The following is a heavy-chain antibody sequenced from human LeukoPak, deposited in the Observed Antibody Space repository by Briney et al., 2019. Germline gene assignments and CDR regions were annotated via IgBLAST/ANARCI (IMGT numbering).Heavy chain of an antibody. Sequence: SETLSLTCTVSGGSISSYYWSWIRQPPGKGLEWIGYIYTSGSTNYNPSLKSRVTISVDTSKNQFSLKLSSVTAADTAVYYCARINYDYFWGSYTKNYYFDYWGQGTLVTVSS. V-gene: IGHV4-4*09. CDR1: GGSISSYY. D-gene: IGHD3-16*01. CDR3: ARINYDYFWGSYTKNYYFDY. CDR2: IYTSGST. J-gene: IGHJ4*02.